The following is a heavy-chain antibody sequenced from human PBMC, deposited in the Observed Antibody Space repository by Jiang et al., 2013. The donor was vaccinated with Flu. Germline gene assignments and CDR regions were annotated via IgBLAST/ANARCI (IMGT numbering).Heavy chain of an antibody. CDR2: SYNGGST. Sequence: PGGSLRLSCSASGFIFSNMLCIGSARLQGRAGICFSYSYNGGSTYYADSVKGRFSISRDNSKNTLSLQMSGLRPEDTALYYCVKDQAFRLIILPESWGQGTLVTVSS. CDR1: GFIFSNML. CDR3: VKDQAFRLIILPES. V-gene: IGHV3-64D*06. D-gene: IGHD3-10*01. J-gene: IGHJ4*02.